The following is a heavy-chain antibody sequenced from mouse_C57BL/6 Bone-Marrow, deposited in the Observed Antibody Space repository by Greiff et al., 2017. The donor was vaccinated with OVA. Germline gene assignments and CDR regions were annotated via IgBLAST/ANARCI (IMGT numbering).Heavy chain of an antibody. J-gene: IGHJ4*01. Sequence: EVQRVESGGDLVKPGGSLKLSCAASGFTFSSYGMSWVRQTPDKRLEWVATISSGGSYTYYPDSVKGRFTISRDNAKNTLYLQMSSLKSEDTAMYYCARRRIWSMDYWGQGTSVTVSS. CDR1: GFTFSSYG. CDR2: ISSGGSYT. V-gene: IGHV5-6*01. CDR3: ARRRIWSMDY. D-gene: IGHD1-1*02.